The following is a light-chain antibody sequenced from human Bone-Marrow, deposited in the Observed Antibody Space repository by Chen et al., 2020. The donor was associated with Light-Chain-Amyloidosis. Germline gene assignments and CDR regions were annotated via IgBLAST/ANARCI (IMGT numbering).Light chain of an antibody. CDR3: MQALQSVT. CDR1: QSLLHANGYNY. CDR2: LGS. J-gene: IGKJ5*01. V-gene: IGKV2-28*01. Sequence: DMVVTQSPLSLPVTPGEPASISCRSSQSLLHANGYNYLDWYLQKPGQSPQLLIYLGSNRASGVPYRFSGSGSGTDFTLKISRVEAEDVGVYYCMQALQSVTFGQGTRLEI.